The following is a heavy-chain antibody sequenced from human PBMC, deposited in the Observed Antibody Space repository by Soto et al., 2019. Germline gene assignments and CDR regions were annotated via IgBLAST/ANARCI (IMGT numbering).Heavy chain of an antibody. CDR3: ARSDFWSSSLDY. V-gene: IGHV4-34*01. D-gene: IGHD3-3*01. Sequence: PSETLSLTCAVYGESFSGCYWCWIRQAPGKGLEWIGEINHSGSTNYNPSLKSRVTISVDTSKNQFSLKLNSVTGADTAVYYCARSDFWSSSLDYWGQGTMLTVYS. CDR1: GESFSGCY. J-gene: IGHJ4*02. CDR2: INHSGST.